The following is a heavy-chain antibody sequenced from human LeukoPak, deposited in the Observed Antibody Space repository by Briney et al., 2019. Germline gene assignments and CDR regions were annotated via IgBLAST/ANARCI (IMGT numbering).Heavy chain of an antibody. CDR3: ARAAFWSGYRYYGMDV. CDR2: INHSGST. Sequence: SETLSLTCTVSGGSISSGGYYWSWIRQPPGKGLEWIGEINHSGSTNYNPSLKSRVTISVDTSKNQFSLKLSSVTAADTAVYYCARAAFWSGYRYYGMDVWGQGTTVTVSS. V-gene: IGHV4-39*07. J-gene: IGHJ6*02. D-gene: IGHD3-3*01. CDR1: GGSISSGGYY.